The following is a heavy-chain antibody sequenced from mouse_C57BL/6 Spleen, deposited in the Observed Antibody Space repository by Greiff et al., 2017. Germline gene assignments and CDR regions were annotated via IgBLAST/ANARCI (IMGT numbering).Heavy chain of an antibody. CDR1: GYTFTSYW. D-gene: IGHD3-2*02. V-gene: IGHV1-69*01. CDR2: IDPSDSYT. CDR3: ARRGYGLEG. J-gene: IGHJ2*01. Sequence: QVQLQQPGAELVLPGASVKLSCKASGYTFTSYWMHWVKQRPGQGLEWIGEIDPSDSYTNYTQKFKGKSTLTVDKSSSTAYMQLSSLTSEDSAVYDCARRGYGLEGWGEGTTLSVSS.